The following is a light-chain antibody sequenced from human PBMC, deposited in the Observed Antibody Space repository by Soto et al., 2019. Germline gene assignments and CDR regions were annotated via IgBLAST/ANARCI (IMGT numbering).Light chain of an antibody. J-gene: IGLJ1*01. V-gene: IGLV2-14*01. Sequence: QSVLTQPASVSGSPGQSITISCTGTSSDVGGYNYVSWYQQHPGKVPKVMIYEVNNRPAGVSNRFSGSKSGNTASLTISGLQAEDEADYYCSSYTSSSIDVFGTGTKGTVL. CDR3: SSYTSSSIDV. CDR1: SSDVGGYNY. CDR2: EVN.